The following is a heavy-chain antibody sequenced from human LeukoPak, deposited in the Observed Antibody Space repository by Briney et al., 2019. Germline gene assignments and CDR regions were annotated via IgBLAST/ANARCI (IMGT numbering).Heavy chain of an antibody. J-gene: IGHJ4*02. D-gene: IGHD6-13*01. CDR1: GFTFSSYG. CDR3: AKDLTLGIAAAGQRGSFDY. CDR2: ISYDGSNK. Sequence: GGSLRLSCAASGFTFSSYGMHWVRQAPGKGLEWVAVISYDGSNKYYADSVKGRSTISRDNSKNTLYLQMNSLRAEDTAVYYCAKDLTLGIAAAGQRGSFDYWGQGTLATVSS. V-gene: IGHV3-30*18.